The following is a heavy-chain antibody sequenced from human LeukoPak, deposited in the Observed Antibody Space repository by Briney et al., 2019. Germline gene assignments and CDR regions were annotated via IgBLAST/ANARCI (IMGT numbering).Heavy chain of an antibody. CDR2: ISFDGTDA. V-gene: IGHV3-30*03. Sequence: GGSLRLSCAASEFSVGSNYMTWVRQAPGKGLEWVAVISFDGTDAFYADSVKSRFTISRDNSKNTLYLQMNSLRADDTAVYYCARARAPVTRISSFDIWGQGTMVTVSS. D-gene: IGHD4-17*01. J-gene: IGHJ3*02. CDR3: ARARAPVTRISSFDI. CDR1: EFSVGSNY.